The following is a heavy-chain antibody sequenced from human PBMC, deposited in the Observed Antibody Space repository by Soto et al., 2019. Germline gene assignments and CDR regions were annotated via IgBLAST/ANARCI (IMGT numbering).Heavy chain of an antibody. CDR1: GFSLSTSGVG. CDR3: AHRFDDYVWGSYRQGTFDY. V-gene: IGHV2-5*02. D-gene: IGHD3-16*02. CDR2: IYWDDDK. J-gene: IGHJ4*02. Sequence: QITLKESGPTLVKPTQTLTLTCTFSGFSLSTSGVGVGWIRQPPGKALEWLALIYWDDDKRYSPSLKSRLTITTDTSKNQVVLTMTNMDPVDTATYYCAHRFDDYVWGSYRQGTFDYWGQGTLVTVSS.